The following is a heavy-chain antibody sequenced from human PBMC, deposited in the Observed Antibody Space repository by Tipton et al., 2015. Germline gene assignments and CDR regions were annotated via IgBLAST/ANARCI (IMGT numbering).Heavy chain of an antibody. CDR1: GFTFNNAW. CDR2: ISSGSTYK. V-gene: IGHV3-21*01. Sequence: SLRLSCAASGFTFNNAWMSWARQAPGKGLEWVSSISSGSTYKYYADSVKGRFTISRDNARNSLYLQMNGLRAEDTAMYYCARSTRSSGWREYFKHWGQGTLVTVSS. D-gene: IGHD6-19*01. J-gene: IGHJ1*01. CDR3: ARSTRSSGWREYFKH.